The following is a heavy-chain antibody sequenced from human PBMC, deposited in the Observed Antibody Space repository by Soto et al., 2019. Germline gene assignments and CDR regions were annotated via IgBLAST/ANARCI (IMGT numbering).Heavy chain of an antibody. CDR1: GFTFSSYA. CDR3: ASLYSSSPTFDY. V-gene: IGHV3-30-3*01. Sequence: PGGSLRLSCAASGFTFSSYAMHWVRQAPGKGLEWVAVISYDGSNKYYADSVKGRFTISRDNSKNTLYLQMNSLRAEDTAVYYCASLYSSSPTFDYWGQGTLVTVSS. J-gene: IGHJ4*02. D-gene: IGHD6-6*01. CDR2: ISYDGSNK.